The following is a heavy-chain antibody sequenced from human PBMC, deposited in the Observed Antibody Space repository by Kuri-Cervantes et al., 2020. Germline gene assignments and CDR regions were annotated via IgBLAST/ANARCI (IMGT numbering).Heavy chain of an antibody. V-gene: IGHV1-18*01. CDR1: GYTFTSYG. CDR2: ISAYNGNT. D-gene: IGHD3-16*02. Sequence: ASVKVSCKASGYTFTSYGISWVRQAPGQGLEWMGWISAYNGNTNYAQKLQGRVTMTTDTSTSTAYMELRSLRSDDTAVYCCARARPNYDYVWGSYRYGYYFDYWGQGTLVTVSS. J-gene: IGHJ4*02. CDR3: ARARPNYDYVWGSYRYGYYFDY.